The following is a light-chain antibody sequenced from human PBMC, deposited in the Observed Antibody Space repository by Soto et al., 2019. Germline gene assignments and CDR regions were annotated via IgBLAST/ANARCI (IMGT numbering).Light chain of an antibody. V-gene: IGKV1-39*01. CDR1: QSIVTY. CDR2: AAS. Sequence: DIQMTQSPSSLSASVGARVTITCRASQSIVTYLNWYLQKPGKAPKLLIYAASNLQSGVPSRFSGSGSGTDFTLTISSLQPEDFATYFCQQSYSTPPWTFGQGTKV. J-gene: IGKJ1*01. CDR3: QQSYSTPPWT.